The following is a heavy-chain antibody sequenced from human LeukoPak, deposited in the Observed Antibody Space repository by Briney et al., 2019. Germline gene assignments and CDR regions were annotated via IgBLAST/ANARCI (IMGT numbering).Heavy chain of an antibody. CDR2: ISGSGLST. D-gene: IGHD5/OR15-5a*01. J-gene: IGHJ4*02. V-gene: IGHV3-23*01. CDR3: AKDPRVHRNFDY. CDR1: GLTFSSYA. Sequence: GGYLRLSCAASGLTFSSYAMSWVRQGPGKGLEWVSSISGSGLSTYYADSVKGRFTISRDNSENTVSLQLNTLRAEDTAVYYCAKDPRVHRNFDYWGQGALVTVSS.